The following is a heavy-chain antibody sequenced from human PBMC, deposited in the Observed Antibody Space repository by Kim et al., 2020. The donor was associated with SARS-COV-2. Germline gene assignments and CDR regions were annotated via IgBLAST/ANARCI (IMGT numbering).Heavy chain of an antibody. J-gene: IGHJ4*02. D-gene: IGHD6-19*01. Sequence: GGSLRLSCAASGFTFSSYAMHWVRQAPGKGLEWVAVISYDGSNKYYADSVKGRFTISRDNSKNTLYLQMNSLRAEDTAVYYCARDWDSGPGYWGQGTLVTVSS. CDR2: ISYDGSNK. CDR3: ARDWDSGPGY. CDR1: GFTFSSYA. V-gene: IGHV3-30-3*01.